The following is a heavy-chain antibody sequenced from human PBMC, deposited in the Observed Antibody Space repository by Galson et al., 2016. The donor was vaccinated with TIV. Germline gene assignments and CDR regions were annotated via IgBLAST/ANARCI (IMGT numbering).Heavy chain of an antibody. V-gene: IGHV3-33*01. CDR3: ARELGLTSGDFDS. J-gene: IGHJ4*02. CDR1: GFSFSNYG. D-gene: IGHD2-15*01. CDR2: VWFAGTNK. Sequence: SLRLSCAASGFSFSNYGIHWVRQAPGKGLEWVAVVWFAGTNKYYADSVKGRFTISRDNSKNTLYLQMNSLRVEDTAVYYCARELGLTSGDFDSWGQGTLVTVSS.